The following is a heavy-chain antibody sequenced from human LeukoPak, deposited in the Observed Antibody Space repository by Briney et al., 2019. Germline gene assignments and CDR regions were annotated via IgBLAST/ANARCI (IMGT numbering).Heavy chain of an antibody. CDR2: ISSTSSTV. D-gene: IGHD6-6*01. CDR1: GFTFSSYS. J-gene: IGHJ4*02. Sequence: PGGSLRLSCAVSGFTFSSYSMTWVRQAPGKGLEWVSYISSTSSTVYYADSVKGRFTISRDNVENSLYLQMNSLRAEDTAVYYCARGRDSSSSYPGYWGQGTLVTVSS. V-gene: IGHV3-48*01. CDR3: ARGRDSSSSYPGY.